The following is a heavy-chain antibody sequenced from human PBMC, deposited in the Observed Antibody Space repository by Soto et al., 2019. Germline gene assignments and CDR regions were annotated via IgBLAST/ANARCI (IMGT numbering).Heavy chain of an antibody. CDR1: GFTFSSYG. D-gene: IGHD1-26*01. V-gene: IGHV3-23*01. CDR2: SSATGAAT. Sequence: EVQLLESGGGLVQPGGSLRLSCAASGFTFSSYGMTWVRQAPGKGLEWVSVSSATGAATYYADSVKGRCTISRDNSKNTLYLQMTSLSADDTAVYYCAKDRRAGGNYGFYSDFWGHGALVIVSS. CDR3: AKDRRAGGNYGFYSDF. J-gene: IGHJ5*01.